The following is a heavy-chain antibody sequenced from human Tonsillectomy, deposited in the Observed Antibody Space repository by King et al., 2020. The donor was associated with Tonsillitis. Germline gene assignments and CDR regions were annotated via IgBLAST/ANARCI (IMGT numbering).Heavy chain of an antibody. D-gene: IGHD1-26*01. CDR2: INPSGGST. Sequence: MYWVRQAPGQGLEWMGIINPSGGSTSYAQKFQDRVTVTRDTSTSTVYMELSSLRSEDTAVYYCAREEGAGFDYWRQGTLVTVSS. J-gene: IGHJ4*02. CDR3: AREEGAGFDY. V-gene: IGHV1-46*01.